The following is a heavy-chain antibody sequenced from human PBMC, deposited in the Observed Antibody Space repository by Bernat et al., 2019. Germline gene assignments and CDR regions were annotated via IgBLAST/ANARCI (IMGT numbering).Heavy chain of an antibody. CDR3: ARDGYYDFWSGYPKGGDAFDI. D-gene: IGHD3-3*01. J-gene: IGHJ3*02. CDR1: GFTFRSYA. Sequence: EVQLLESGGGLVQPGGSLRLSCAASGFTFRSYAMTWVRQAPGKGLDWVSGINWNGGSTGYADSVKGRFTISRDNAKNSLYLQMNSLRAEDTALYYCARDGYYDFWSGYPKGGDAFDIWGQGTMVTVSS. CDR2: INWNGGST. V-gene: IGHV3-20*04.